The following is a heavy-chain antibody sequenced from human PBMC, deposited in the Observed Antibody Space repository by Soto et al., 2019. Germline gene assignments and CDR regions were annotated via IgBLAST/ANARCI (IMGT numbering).Heavy chain of an antibody. Sequence: ASVKVSCKASGYTFTSYDINWVRQATGQGLEWMGWMNPNSGNTGYAQKFQGRVTMTRNTSISTAYMELSSLRSEDTAVYYCARQGPRYYDFWSGYLYMDVWRKGTTVTVSS. J-gene: IGHJ6*03. D-gene: IGHD3-3*01. V-gene: IGHV1-8*01. CDR2: MNPNSGNT. CDR1: GYTFTSYD. CDR3: ARQGPRYYDFWSGYLYMDV.